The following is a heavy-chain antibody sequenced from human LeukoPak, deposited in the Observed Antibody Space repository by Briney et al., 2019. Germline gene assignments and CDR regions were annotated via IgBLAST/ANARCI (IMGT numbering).Heavy chain of an antibody. Sequence: GGSLRLSCAASGFTFSSYSMNWVRQTPGKGLEWVSSISSSSSYIYYADSVKGRFTISRDNAKNSLYLQMNSLRAEDTAVYYCARDGSSWASHPVGHWGQGTLVTVSS. J-gene: IGHJ1*01. CDR2: ISSSSSYI. CDR3: ARDGSSWASHPVGH. CDR1: GFTFSSYS. V-gene: IGHV3-21*01. D-gene: IGHD6-13*01.